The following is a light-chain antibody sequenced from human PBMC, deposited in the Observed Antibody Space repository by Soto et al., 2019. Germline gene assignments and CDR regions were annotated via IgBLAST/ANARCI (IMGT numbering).Light chain of an antibody. CDR3: QQYDKWPRT. J-gene: IGKJ1*01. CDR1: QSISSSY. Sequence: EIVLTPSPGTLSLSPGKRATLSCRASQSISSSYLAWYQQRPGQAPRLLIYGASSRATGIPDRFSGSGSGTEFTLTISNLQSEDFAVYHCQQYDKWPRTFGQGTKVDI. V-gene: IGKV3-20*01. CDR2: GAS.